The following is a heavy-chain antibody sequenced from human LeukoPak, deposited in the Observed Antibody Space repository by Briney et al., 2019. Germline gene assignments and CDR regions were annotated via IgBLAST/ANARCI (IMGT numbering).Heavy chain of an antibody. D-gene: IGHD4-17*01. J-gene: IGHJ4*02. V-gene: IGHV1-69*04. CDR3: ARGPGVTNHTFGY. CDR1: GGTFSSYA. Sequence: HWASVKVSCKASGGTFSSYAISWVRQAPGQGLEWMGRIIPIFGIANYAQKFQGRVTITADKSTSTAYMELSSLRSEDTAVYYCARGPGVTNHTFGYWGQGTLVTVSS. CDR2: IIPIFGIA.